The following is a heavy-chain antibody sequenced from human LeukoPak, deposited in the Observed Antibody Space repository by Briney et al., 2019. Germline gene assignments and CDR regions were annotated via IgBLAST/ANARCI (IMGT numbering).Heavy chain of an antibody. D-gene: IGHD2-15*01. J-gene: IGHJ5*02. Sequence: ASVKVSCKASGGTFSSYAISWVRQAPGQGLEWIGGIIPIFGTANYAQKFQGRVTITADESTSTAYMELSSLRSEDTAVYYCARESSYCSGGSCHNWFDPWGQGTPVTVSS. CDR3: ARESSYCSGGSCHNWFDP. CDR2: IIPIFGTA. CDR1: GGTFSSYA. V-gene: IGHV1-69*13.